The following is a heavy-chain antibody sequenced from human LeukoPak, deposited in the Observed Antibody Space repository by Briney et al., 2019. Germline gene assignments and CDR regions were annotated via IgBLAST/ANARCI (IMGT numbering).Heavy chain of an antibody. J-gene: IGHJ3*02. CDR1: GGSLSSSSYY. V-gene: IGHV4-39*01. D-gene: IGHD3-3*01. CDR3: ARSSITISGVAWGEWWLQELGAFDI. Sequence: SETLSLTCTVSGGSLSSSSYYWGWIRQPPGKGLEWIGSIYYSGSTYYNPSLKSRVTISVDTSKNQFSLKLSSVTAADTAVYYCARSSITISGVAWGEWWLQELGAFDIWGQGTMVTVSS. CDR2: IYYSGST.